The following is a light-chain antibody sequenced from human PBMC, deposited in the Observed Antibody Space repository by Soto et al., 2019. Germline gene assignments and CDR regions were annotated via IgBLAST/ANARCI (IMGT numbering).Light chain of an antibody. V-gene: IGKV1-5*03. CDR3: QQYNSYSIT. J-gene: IGKJ5*01. CDR2: KAS. CDR1: QSISSW. Sequence: DIQMTQSPSTLSASVGDRVTITCRASQSISSWLAWYQQKPGRAPNLLIYKASNLQNGVPSRFSGSGSGTEFTLTINSLQPDDFATYYCQQYNSYSITFGQGTRLEIK.